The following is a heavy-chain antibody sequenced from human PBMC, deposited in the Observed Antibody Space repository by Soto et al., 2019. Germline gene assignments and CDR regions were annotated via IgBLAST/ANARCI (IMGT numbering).Heavy chain of an antibody. CDR1: GVSITGYY. J-gene: IGHJ4*02. Sequence: QVQLQESGPGLVKPSETLSLTCTVSGVSITGYYWSWIRQPPGKGLEYIGYISYSGSTSYSPSLKSRVTISVDTSKDQFSLKLSSVTAADTAVYYCARDLPGGAYYFDFWGQGTLVTVSS. CDR2: ISYSGST. CDR3: ARDLPGGAYYFDF. D-gene: IGHD2-15*01. V-gene: IGHV4-59*01.